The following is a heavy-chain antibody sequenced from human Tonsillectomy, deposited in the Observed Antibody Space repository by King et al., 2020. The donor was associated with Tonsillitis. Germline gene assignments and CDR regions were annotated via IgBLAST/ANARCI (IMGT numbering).Heavy chain of an antibody. D-gene: IGHD6-25*01. J-gene: IGHJ4*02. CDR3: AKGGSSGYD. CDR1: GFTFSNYW. V-gene: IGHV3-74*01. Sequence: VQLVESGGGLVQPGGSLRLSCAASGFTFSNYWMHWVRHAPGKGLVWVSRINGDGSDAVYADSVKGRFTISRDNAKSTLYLQMNSLRAEDTAVYYCAKGGSSGYDWGQGTLVTVSS. CDR2: INGDGSDA.